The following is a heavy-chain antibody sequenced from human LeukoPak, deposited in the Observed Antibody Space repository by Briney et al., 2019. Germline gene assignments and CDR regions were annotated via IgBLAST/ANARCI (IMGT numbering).Heavy chain of an antibody. V-gene: IGHV4-34*01. CDR1: GGSFIGYY. D-gene: IGHD4-11*01. Sequence: SETLSLTCAVYGGSFIGYYWSWIRQPPGKGLEWIGEINHSGSTNYNPSLKSRVTISVDTSKNQFSLKLSSVTAADTAVYYCASVTVTTSYYGMDVWGQGTTVTVSS. J-gene: IGHJ6*02. CDR3: ASVTVTTSYYGMDV. CDR2: INHSGST.